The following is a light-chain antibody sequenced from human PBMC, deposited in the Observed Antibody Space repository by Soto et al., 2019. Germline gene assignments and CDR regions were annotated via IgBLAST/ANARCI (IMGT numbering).Light chain of an antibody. CDR3: LQDYNYPWT. J-gene: IGKJ1*01. V-gene: IGKV1-6*01. Sequence: IQMTQSPSSLSASVGDRVTITCRASLPISNYLAWYQQKPGKAPKLLIYDASSLESGVPSRFSGSGYGTDFTLTISSLQPEDFATYYCLQDYNYPWTFGQGTKVDIK. CDR1: LPISNY. CDR2: DAS.